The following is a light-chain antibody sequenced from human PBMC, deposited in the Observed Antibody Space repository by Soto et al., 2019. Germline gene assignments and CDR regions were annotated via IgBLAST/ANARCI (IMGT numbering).Light chain of an antibody. CDR2: GAS. CDR1: QSVSSNF. J-gene: IGKJ1*01. Sequence: EIVLTQSPGTLSLSPGERATLSCRASQSVSSNFLAWYQQKPGQAPRLLIYGASNRATGIPDRFSGRRSGTDFTLTISSLQPEDFAVYYCQQYNSWPQTFGQGTKGDIK. CDR3: QQYNSWPQT. V-gene: IGKV3-20*01.